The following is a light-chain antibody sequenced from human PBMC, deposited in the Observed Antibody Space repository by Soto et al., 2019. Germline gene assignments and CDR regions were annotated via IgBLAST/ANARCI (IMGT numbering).Light chain of an antibody. V-gene: IGLV2-14*01. CDR1: TTDLSRHNY. Sequence: QSVLTQPASVSGSPGQSITISCTGTTTDLSRHNYVSWYQQHPGKAPKLMIYEVSNRPSGVSNRFSGSKSGNTASLTISGLQTEDEADYYCSSYISSITYVFGTGTKVTVL. CDR2: EVS. CDR3: SSYISSITYV. J-gene: IGLJ1*01.